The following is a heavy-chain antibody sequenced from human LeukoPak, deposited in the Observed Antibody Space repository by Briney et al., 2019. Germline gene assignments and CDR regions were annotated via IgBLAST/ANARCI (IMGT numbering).Heavy chain of an antibody. D-gene: IGHD6-13*01. J-gene: IGHJ4*02. CDR2: IWYDGSNK. CDR3: AREESSSGYFDY. CDR1: GFTFSSYG. Sequence: GGSLRLSCAASGFTFSSYGMHWVRQAPGKGLEWVAVIWYDGSNKYYADSVKGRFTISRDNSKNTLYLQMNSLRAEDTAVYYCAREESSSGYFDYWGQGTLVTVSS. V-gene: IGHV3-33*01.